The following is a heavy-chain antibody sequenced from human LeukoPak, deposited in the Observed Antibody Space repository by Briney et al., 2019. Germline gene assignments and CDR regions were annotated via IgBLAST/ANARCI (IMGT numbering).Heavy chain of an antibody. CDR3: ARHITEGIAAAGTHRYYYYYGMDV. J-gene: IGHJ6*02. Sequence: PSETLSLTCTVSGGSISSYYWSWIRQPPGKGLEWLGYIYYSGSTNYNPSLKSRVTISVDTSKNQFSLKLSSVTAADTAVYYCARHITEGIAAAGTHRYYYYYGMDVWGQGTTVTVSS. CDR1: GGSISSYY. D-gene: IGHD6-13*01. V-gene: IGHV4-59*08. CDR2: IYYSGST.